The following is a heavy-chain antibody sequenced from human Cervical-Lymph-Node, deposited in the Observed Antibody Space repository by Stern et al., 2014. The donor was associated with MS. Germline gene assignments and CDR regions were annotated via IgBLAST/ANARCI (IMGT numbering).Heavy chain of an antibody. D-gene: IGHD3-16*01. CDR2: ISRSRTN. J-gene: IGHJ4*02. CDR3: ARIEGGSRVDY. Sequence: VHLVESGPGLVMPSQTLSLTCSVSGDSISSDYYNWSWIRQHQGQGLEWVGYISRSRTNYYNQSHRSSITISVDTTKNQYSLRLSSVTAADTAVYYCARIEGGSRVDYWGQGTLVTVSS. V-gene: IGHV4-31*03. CDR1: GDSISSDYYN.